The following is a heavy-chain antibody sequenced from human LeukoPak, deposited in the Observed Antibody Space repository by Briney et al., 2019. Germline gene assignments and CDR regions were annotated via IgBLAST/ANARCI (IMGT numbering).Heavy chain of an antibody. V-gene: IGHV4-59*12. CDR2: IYYSGST. J-gene: IGHJ6*03. Sequence: SETLSLTCTVSGGSISSYYWSWIQQPPGKGLEWIGYIYYSGSTNYNPSLKSRVTISVDTSKNQFSLKLSSVTAADTAVYYCARGGTTMVRGVLSYYYYMDVWGKGTTVTVSS. CDR3: ARGGTTMVRGVLSYYYYMDV. CDR1: GGSISSYY. D-gene: IGHD3-10*01.